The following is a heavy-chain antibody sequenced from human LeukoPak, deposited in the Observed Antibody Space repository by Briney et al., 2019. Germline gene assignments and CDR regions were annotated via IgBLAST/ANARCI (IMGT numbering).Heavy chain of an antibody. D-gene: IGHD3-22*01. J-gene: IGHJ4*02. CDR3: ARAAYYDSSGYQTGLPDY. CDR2: ISSSSYI. CDR1: GFTFSSYS. Sequence: GGSLRLSCAASGFTFSSYSMNWVSQAPGKGLEWVSSISSSSYIYYADSVKGRFTISRDNAKNSLYLQMNSLRAEDTAVYYCARAAYYDSSGYQTGLPDYWGQGALVTVSS. V-gene: IGHV3-21*01.